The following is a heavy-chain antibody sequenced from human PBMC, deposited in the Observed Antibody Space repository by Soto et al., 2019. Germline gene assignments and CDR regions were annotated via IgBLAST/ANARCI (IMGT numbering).Heavy chain of an antibody. Sequence: TSETLSLTCTVSGGSISSGDYYWSWIRQPPGKGLEWIGYIYYSGSTYYNPSLKSRVTISVDTSKNQFSLKLSSVTAADTAVYYCARGTMYNWNDVSWFDPWGQGTLVTVSS. D-gene: IGHD1-20*01. J-gene: IGHJ5*02. CDR2: IYYSGST. CDR3: ARGTMYNWNDVSWFDP. V-gene: IGHV4-30-4*01. CDR1: GGSISSGDYY.